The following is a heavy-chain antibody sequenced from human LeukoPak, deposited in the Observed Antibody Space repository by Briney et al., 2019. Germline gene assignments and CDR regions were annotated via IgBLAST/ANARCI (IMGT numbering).Heavy chain of an antibody. D-gene: IGHD2-15*01. Sequence: PSETLSLTCTVSGYSISSGYYWGWIRQPPGKGLEWIGYIYYSGSTNYNPSLKSRVTISVDTSKNQSSLKLSSVTAADTAVYYCARDRASGGYCSGGSCDYYYYGMDVWGQGTTVTVSS. CDR1: GYSISSGYY. CDR2: IYYSGST. V-gene: IGHV4-38-2*02. J-gene: IGHJ6*02. CDR3: ARDRASGGYCSGGSCDYYYYGMDV.